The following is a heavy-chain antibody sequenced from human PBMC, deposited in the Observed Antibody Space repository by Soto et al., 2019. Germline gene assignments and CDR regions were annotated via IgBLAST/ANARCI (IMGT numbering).Heavy chain of an antibody. V-gene: IGHV3-30*03. D-gene: IGHD6-19*01. Sequence: QVQLVESGGGVVQPGRSLRLSCAASGFTFSSYGMHWVRQAPGKGLEWVAGISYDGSNKYYADSVKGRFTISSDNSKNTLYLQMNSLRAEDTAVYYCAIYSSGWYPLDYWGQGTLVTVSS. CDR1: GFTFSSYG. J-gene: IGHJ4*02. CDR2: ISYDGSNK. CDR3: AIYSSGWYPLDY.